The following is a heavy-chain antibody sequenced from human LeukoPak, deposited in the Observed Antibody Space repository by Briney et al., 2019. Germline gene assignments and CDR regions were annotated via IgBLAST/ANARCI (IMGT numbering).Heavy chain of an antibody. CDR3: ARGGYELGMDY. V-gene: IGHV4-59*01. D-gene: IGHD7-27*01. J-gene: IGHJ4*02. CDR1: GGSISSYY. CDR2: IYYSGST. Sequence: SETLSLTCTVSGGSISSYYWSWIRQPPGKGLEWIGYIYYSGSTNYNPSLKSRVTISVDTSKNQFSLKLSSVTAADTAVYYCARGGYELGMDYWGQGTLVTVSS.